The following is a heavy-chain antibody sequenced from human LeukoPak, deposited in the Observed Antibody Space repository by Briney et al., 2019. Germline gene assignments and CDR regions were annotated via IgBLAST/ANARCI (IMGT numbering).Heavy chain of an antibody. J-gene: IGHJ3*02. Sequence: SVKVSCKASGGTFNNYAITWMRQAPGQGLEWMGRIIPIFGTVNYAQKFQGRVTISTDESTSTSYMELTSLRSEDTAVYYCAKVSYSGTYQGASAFDIWGQGTVVTVSS. CDR3: AKVSYSGTYQGASAFDI. CDR2: IIPIFGTV. D-gene: IGHD1-26*01. V-gene: IGHV1-69*05. CDR1: GGTFNNYA.